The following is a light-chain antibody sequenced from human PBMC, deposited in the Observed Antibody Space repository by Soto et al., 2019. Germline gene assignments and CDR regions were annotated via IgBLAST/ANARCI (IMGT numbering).Light chain of an antibody. J-gene: IGKJ1*01. Sequence: EAVLTQSPATGSVFPGERATLSCRASQSVATNLAWYQQIPGQAPRLLIYGASKRAIGLPARFSGSGSGTEFTLTITSLQSEDFAVYYCQQYNKCPQTFGQGPKLHIK. V-gene: IGKV3-15*01. CDR2: GAS. CDR3: QQYNKCPQT. CDR1: QSVATN.